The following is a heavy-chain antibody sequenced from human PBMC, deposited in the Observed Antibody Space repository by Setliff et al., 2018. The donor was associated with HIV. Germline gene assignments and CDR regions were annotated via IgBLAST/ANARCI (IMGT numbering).Heavy chain of an antibody. D-gene: IGHD5-12*01. CDR2: ISAYNGNT. V-gene: IGHV1-18*04. Sequence: ASVKVSCKASGYTFTGYYMHWVRQAPGQGLEWMGWISAYNGNTNYAQKLQGRVTMTTDTSTSTAYMELRSLRSDDTAVHYCARDEGRGWLRSAREAFDIWGQGTMVTVSS. CDR3: ARDEGRGWLRSAREAFDI. CDR1: GYTFTGYY. J-gene: IGHJ3*02.